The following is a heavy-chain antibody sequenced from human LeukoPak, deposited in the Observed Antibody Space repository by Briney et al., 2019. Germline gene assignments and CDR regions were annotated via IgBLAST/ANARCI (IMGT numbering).Heavy chain of an antibody. CDR1: GGSISSSSYY. V-gene: IGHV4-39*01. Sequence: SETLSLTCTVSGGSISSSSYYWGWIRQPPGKRLEWIGSIYYSGSTYYNPSLKSRVTISVDTSKNQFSLKLSSVTAADTAVYYCAVEGSGYSYGYIDYWGQGTLVTVSS. J-gene: IGHJ4*02. CDR2: IYYSGST. D-gene: IGHD5-18*01. CDR3: AVEGSGYSYGYIDY.